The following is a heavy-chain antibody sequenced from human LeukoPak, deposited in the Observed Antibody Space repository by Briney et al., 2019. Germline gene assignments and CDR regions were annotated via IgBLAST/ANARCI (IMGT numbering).Heavy chain of an antibody. CDR1: GFRFSSYD. CDR3: ARDHSYDSTFDY. V-gene: IGHV3-48*03. CDR2: ISSSGTTI. D-gene: IGHD3-22*01. J-gene: IGHJ4*02. Sequence: GGSLRLSCAASGFRFSSYDMNWVRQAPGKGLEWVSYISSSGTTIYYADSVKGRFTISRDNAQNSLYLHMNSLRAEDTAVYYCARDHSYDSTFDYWGQGTLVTVSS.